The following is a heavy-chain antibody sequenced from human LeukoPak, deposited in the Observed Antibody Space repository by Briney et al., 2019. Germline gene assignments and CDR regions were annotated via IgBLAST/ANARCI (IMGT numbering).Heavy chain of an antibody. Sequence: GGSLRLSCAASGFTFDDYGVSWVRQAPGKGLEWVSGINWNGGSTGYAHSVKGRFTISRDNAKNSLYLHMNSLRAEDTDVYYCAREGYYGGYFDYWGQGTLVTVSS. CDR2: INWNGGST. V-gene: IGHV3-20*04. CDR1: GFTFDDYG. J-gene: IGHJ4*02. D-gene: IGHD3-22*01. CDR3: AREGYYGGYFDY.